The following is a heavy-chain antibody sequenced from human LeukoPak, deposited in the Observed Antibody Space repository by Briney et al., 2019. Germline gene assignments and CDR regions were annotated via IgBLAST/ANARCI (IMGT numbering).Heavy chain of an antibody. CDR3: ARDLSSSSDYYYYYGMDV. J-gene: IGHJ6*02. V-gene: IGHV1-46*01. Sequence: ASVKVSCKASGCTFTSNYMHWVRQAPGQGLEWMGIINPSGGSTSYAQKFQGRVTMTRDTSTSTVYMELSSLRSEDTAVYYCARDLSSSSDYYYYYGMDVWGQGTTATVSS. CDR1: GCTFTSNY. CDR2: INPSGGST. D-gene: IGHD6-6*01.